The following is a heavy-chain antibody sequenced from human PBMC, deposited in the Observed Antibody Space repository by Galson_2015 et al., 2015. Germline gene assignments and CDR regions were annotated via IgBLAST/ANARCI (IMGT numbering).Heavy chain of an antibody. CDR1: GYTFTSYY. CDR3: ARDPGDTAMVTGYYYYGMDV. CDR2: INPNSGGT. J-gene: IGHJ6*02. D-gene: IGHD5-18*01. V-gene: IGHV1-2*06. Sequence: SVKVSCKASGYTFTSYYMHWVRQAPGQGLEWMGRINPNSGGTNYAQKFQGRVTMTRDTSISTAYMELSRLRSDDTAVYYCARDPGDTAMVTGYYYYGMDVWGQGTTVTVSS.